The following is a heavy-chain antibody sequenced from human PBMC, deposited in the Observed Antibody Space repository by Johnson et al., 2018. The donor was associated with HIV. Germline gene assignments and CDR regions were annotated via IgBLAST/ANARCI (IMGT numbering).Heavy chain of an antibody. CDR2: INQAGSEK. Sequence: AQLVESGGGLVQSGGSLRLSCAASGFTFSRDWMNWVRQAPGKGLEWVANINQAGSEKYYVDSVKGRFTISRDNAKNSLHLQMNSLRAEDTAVYYCVRDPDPLSGVAFDFWGQGTMVTVSS. J-gene: IGHJ3*01. CDR3: VRDPDPLSGVAFDF. V-gene: IGHV3-7*01. CDR1: GFTFSRDW. D-gene: IGHD2-8*01.